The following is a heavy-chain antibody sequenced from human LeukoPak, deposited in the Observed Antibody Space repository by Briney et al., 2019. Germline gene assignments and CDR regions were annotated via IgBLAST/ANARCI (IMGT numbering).Heavy chain of an antibody. CDR1: GFTISNSA. CDR3: AEDREYFGP. J-gene: IGHJ5*02. Sequence: GGSLRLSCAASGFTISNSAISWVRQAPGKGLEWVSAISAGGEGIYYADSVKGRFTISRDNSKNTLYLQMNSLRAEDTAVYYCAEDREYFGPWGQGTMVTVSS. V-gene: IGHV3-23*01. CDR2: ISAGGEGI. D-gene: IGHD2/OR15-2a*01.